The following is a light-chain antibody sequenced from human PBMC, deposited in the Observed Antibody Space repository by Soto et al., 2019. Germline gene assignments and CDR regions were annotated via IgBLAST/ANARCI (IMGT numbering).Light chain of an antibody. CDR3: QSYDSSNQV. Sequence: NFMLTQPHSVSESPGKTVTISCTRSSGSIASNYVQWYQQRPGSAPTTVSYEDNQRPSGVPDRFSGSIDSSSNSASRTISGLKTEEEADYFCQSYDSSNQVFGGGTKLTVL. CDR2: EDN. V-gene: IGLV6-57*04. CDR1: SGSIASNY. J-gene: IGLJ2*01.